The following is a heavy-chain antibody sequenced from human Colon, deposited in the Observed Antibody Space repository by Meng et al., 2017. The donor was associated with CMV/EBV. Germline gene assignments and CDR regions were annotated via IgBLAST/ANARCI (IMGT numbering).Heavy chain of an antibody. V-gene: IGHV4-39*07. CDR1: GASISSFSY. Sequence: QLQWQESGQGLVKPSETLSLTCTLSGASISSFSYWNWIRQPPGKGLEWIASVAHSANMYYNTSLQSRVTMSFDTSKNQFSLRLYSVTAADTAVYYCARGQDSAKVHHWGQGSLVTVSS. D-gene: IGHD1-26*01. CDR2: VAHSANM. J-gene: IGHJ1*01. CDR3: ARGQDSAKVHH.